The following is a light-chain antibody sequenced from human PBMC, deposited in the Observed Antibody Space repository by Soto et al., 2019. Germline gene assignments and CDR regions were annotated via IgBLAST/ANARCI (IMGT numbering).Light chain of an antibody. CDR2: WAS. CDR3: QQYYSTPPT. Sequence: DIVMTQSPDSLAVSLGERATINCKSSQSVLYSSKNKNYLAWYQQKPGQPPKLLIYWASTRESGVPDRFSGSGSGTDFTLTISSLQAEDVAVYYCQQYYSTPPTFGQGNKVEIK. CDR1: QSVLYSSKNKNY. V-gene: IGKV4-1*01. J-gene: IGKJ1*01.